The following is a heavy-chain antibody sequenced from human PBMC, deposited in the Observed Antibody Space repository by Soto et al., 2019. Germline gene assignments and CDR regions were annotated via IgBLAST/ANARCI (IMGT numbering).Heavy chain of an antibody. V-gene: IGHV4-31*03. CDR1: GGSISSGGYY. CDR3: ARTDRGSADYMDV. J-gene: IGHJ6*03. Sequence: QVQLQESGPGLVNPSQTLSLTCTVSGGSISSGGYYWSWIRQHPGKGLEWIGYIYYRGGTYYNPSLKRRVTISVDTSENQLSLRLSSVTAAETAVYYCARTDRGSADYMDVWGKGTTVTVSS. D-gene: IGHD3-22*01. CDR2: IYYRGGT.